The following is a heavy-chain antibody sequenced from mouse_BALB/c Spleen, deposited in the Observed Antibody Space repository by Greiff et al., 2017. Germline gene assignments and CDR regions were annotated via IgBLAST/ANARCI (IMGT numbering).Heavy chain of an antibody. CDR3: ARGVYYDYDDGGYYAMDY. V-gene: IGHV5-4*02. CDR2: ISDGGSYT. J-gene: IGHJ4*01. CDR1: GFTFSDYY. Sequence: DVMLVESGGGLVKPGGSLKLSCAASGFTFSDYYMYWVRQTPEKRLEWVATISDGGSYTYYPDSVKGRFTISRDNAKNNLYLQMSSLKSEDTAMYYCARGVYYDYDDGGYYAMDYWGQGTSVTVSS. D-gene: IGHD2-4*01.